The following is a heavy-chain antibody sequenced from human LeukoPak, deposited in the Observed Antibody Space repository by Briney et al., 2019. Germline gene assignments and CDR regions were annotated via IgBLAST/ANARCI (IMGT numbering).Heavy chain of an antibody. V-gene: IGHV4-38-2*01. CDR3: ARQGGSSSPYYYYYMDV. CDR1: GYSISSGYY. J-gene: IGHJ6*03. Sequence: SETLSLTCAVSGYSISSGYYWGWFWQPPGKGLEWIGCIYHSGTTYYNPSLRSRVTISVDTSKNQFSLKPSSVTAADTAVYYCARQGGSSSPYYYYYMDVWGKGTTVTVSS. D-gene: IGHD2-2*01. CDR2: IYHSGTT.